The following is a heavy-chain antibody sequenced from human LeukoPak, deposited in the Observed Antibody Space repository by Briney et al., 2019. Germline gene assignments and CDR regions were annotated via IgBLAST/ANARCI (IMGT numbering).Heavy chain of an antibody. CDR2: IYNGGST. CDR3: ARASQWLAFDY. V-gene: IGHV3-66*01. CDR1: GFTVSSSY. Sequence: GGSLRLSCAASGFTVSSSYISWVREAPGKGLEWVSVIYNGGSTNYADSVKGRFTISRDNSKNTLYLQMNSLRAEDAAVYYCARASQWLAFDYWGQGTLVTVSS. J-gene: IGHJ4*02. D-gene: IGHD6-19*01.